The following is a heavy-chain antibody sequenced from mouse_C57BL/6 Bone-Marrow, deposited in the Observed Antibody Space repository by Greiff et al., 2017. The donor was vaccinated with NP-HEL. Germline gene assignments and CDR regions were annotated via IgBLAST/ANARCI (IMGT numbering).Heavy chain of an antibody. Sequence: EVKLMESGAELVRPGASVKLSCTASGFNIKDYYMHWVKQRPEQGLEWIGRIDPEDGDTEYAPKFQGKATMTADTSSNTAYLQLSSLTSEDTAVYYCTGIYYDYDGGFAYWGQGTLVTVSA. J-gene: IGHJ3*01. CDR3: TGIYYDYDGGFAY. CDR1: GFNIKDYY. CDR2: IDPEDGDT. V-gene: IGHV14-1*01. D-gene: IGHD2-4*01.